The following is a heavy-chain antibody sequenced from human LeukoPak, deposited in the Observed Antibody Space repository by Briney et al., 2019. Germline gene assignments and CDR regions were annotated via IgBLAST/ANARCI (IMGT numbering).Heavy chain of an antibody. J-gene: IGHJ6*02. Sequence: ASVKVSCKASGYTFTSYDINWVRQATGQGLEGMGWMNPNSGNTGYAQKFQGRVTMTRNTSISTAYMELSSLRSEDTAVYYCARPRHYYYGMDVWGQGTTVTVSS. V-gene: IGHV1-8*01. CDR1: GYTFTSYD. CDR2: MNPNSGNT. CDR3: ARPRHYYYGMDV.